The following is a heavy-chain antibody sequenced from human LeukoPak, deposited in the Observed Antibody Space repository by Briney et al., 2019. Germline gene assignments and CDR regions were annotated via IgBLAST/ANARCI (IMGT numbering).Heavy chain of an antibody. D-gene: IGHD3-10*01. Sequence: SETLSLTCSVSGCSISSYYWSWLRQPPGKGLEWIGYIYYSGSPNYNPSLKSRVTISVDTSKNHLSLKLSSVTAADAAVYYCARVNGKLWFGELPAWFDPWGQGTLVTVSS. V-gene: IGHV4-59*01. CDR1: GCSISSYY. CDR3: ARVNGKLWFGELPAWFDP. CDR2: IYYSGSP. J-gene: IGHJ5*02.